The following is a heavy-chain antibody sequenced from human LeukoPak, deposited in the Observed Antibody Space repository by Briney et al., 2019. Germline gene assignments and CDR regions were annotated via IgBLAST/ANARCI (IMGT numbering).Heavy chain of an antibody. Sequence: ASVKVSCKASGYTFTGYYMHWGRQAPGQGLEWMGWINPNSGGTNYAQKFQGRVTMTRDTSISTAYMELSRLRSDDTAVYYCAREAAQLGYYYYYMDVWGKGTTVTVSS. CDR1: GYTFTGYY. D-gene: IGHD1-26*01. CDR2: INPNSGGT. CDR3: AREAAQLGYYYYYMDV. J-gene: IGHJ6*03. V-gene: IGHV1-2*02.